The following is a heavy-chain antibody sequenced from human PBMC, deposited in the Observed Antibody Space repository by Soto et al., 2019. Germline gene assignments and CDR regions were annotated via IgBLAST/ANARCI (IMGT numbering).Heavy chain of an antibody. CDR3: ARHSLALRKNNWFDP. J-gene: IGHJ5*02. CDR1: GDYHISSDFY. D-gene: IGHD3-3*02. V-gene: IGHV4-39*01. CDR2: IFYLGSS. Sequence: SEPLSFTCTVSGDYHISSDFYWCWVRQPPGKGLEWIGSIFYLGSSYYNPSLKSRVTMSVDTSKNQFSLRLRSVTAADTALYFCARHSLALRKNNWFDPWGQGIMVTVSS.